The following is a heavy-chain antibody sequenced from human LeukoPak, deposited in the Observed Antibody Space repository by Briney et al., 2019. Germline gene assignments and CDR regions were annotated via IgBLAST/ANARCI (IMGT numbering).Heavy chain of an antibody. J-gene: IGHJ4*02. CDR1: GYTLTSYG. V-gene: IGHV1-18*01. Sequence: ASVKVSCKASGYTLTSYGISWVRQAPGQGLEWMGWISAYNGNTRYAQKLQGRVTMTTDSSTSTAYMELRSLRAEDTAVYYCASNSGYEKGYWGQGTLATVSS. CDR3: ASNSGYEKGY. D-gene: IGHD5-12*01. CDR2: ISAYNGNT.